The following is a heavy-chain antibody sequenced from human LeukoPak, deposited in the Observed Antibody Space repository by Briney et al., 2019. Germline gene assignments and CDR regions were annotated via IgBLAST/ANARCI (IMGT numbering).Heavy chain of an antibody. D-gene: IGHD4-17*01. V-gene: IGHV3-23*01. CDR1: GFTFSSYA. Sequence: PGGSLRLSCAASGFTFSSYAMSWVRQAPVKGLEWVSAISGSGDGTYYADSVEGRFTISRDNSKSTLYLQMNNLRAEDTAVYYCAKAAYGEYGAAYFDYWGQGTLVTVSS. J-gene: IGHJ4*02. CDR2: ISGSGDGT. CDR3: AKAAYGEYGAAYFDY.